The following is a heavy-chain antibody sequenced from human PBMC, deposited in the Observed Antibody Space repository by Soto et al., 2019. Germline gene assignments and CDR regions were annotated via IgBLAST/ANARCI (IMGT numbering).Heavy chain of an antibody. J-gene: IGHJ4*02. D-gene: IGHD3-10*02. Sequence: GGSLRLSCIGSEFTFSGYAMHWVRQAPGRGLEWVAAISYDGTNEYYADSVKGQFTISRDNSKSTLFLQTNSLRVEDTGIYYCAFVMFGETISRLDYWCPGILVTVS. CDR1: EFTFSGYA. V-gene: IGHV3-30-3*01. CDR2: ISYDGTNE. CDR3: AFVMFGETISRLDY.